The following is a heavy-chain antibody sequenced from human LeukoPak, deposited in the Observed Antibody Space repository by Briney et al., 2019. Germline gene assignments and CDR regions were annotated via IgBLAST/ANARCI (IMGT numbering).Heavy chain of an antibody. CDR2: ISSSSSTI. Sequence: GGSLRLSCAASGFTFSSYSMNWVRQAPGKGLEWVSSISSSSSTIHYADSVKGRFTISRDNAKNSLYLQMNSLRAEDTAVYYCARGNFDYWGQGTLVTVSP. V-gene: IGHV3-48*01. CDR1: GFTFSSYS. D-gene: IGHD3-10*01. CDR3: ARGNFDY. J-gene: IGHJ4*02.